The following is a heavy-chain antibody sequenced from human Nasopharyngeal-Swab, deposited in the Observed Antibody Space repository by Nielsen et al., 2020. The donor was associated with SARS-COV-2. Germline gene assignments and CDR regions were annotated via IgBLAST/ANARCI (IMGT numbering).Heavy chain of an antibody. Sequence: GESLKISCAASRFTFSSYAMSWVRQAPGKGLEWVSAISGSGGSTYYADSVKGRFTISRDNAKNSLYLQMNSLRAEDTAVYYCAGYCSSTSCSRNYYYYYMDVWGKGTTVTVSS. CDR3: AGYCSSTSCSRNYYYYYMDV. CDR2: ISGSGGST. D-gene: IGHD2-2*01. J-gene: IGHJ6*03. V-gene: IGHV3-23*01. CDR1: RFTFSSYA.